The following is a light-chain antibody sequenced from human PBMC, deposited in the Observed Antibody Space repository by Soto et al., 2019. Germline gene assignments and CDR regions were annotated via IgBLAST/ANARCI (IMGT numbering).Light chain of an antibody. CDR2: WAS. V-gene: IGKV4-1*01. J-gene: IGKJ4*01. CDR1: QSVLYSSNNKSY. Sequence: DIVMTQSPDSLAVSLGERATINCKSSQSVLYSSNNKSYLAWFQQKPGQPPKLLIYWASNRESGVPDRFSGSGSGTDFPLGISSLQAGDVAVYYCQQYYSTPLTFGGGTKVEIK. CDR3: QQYYSTPLT.